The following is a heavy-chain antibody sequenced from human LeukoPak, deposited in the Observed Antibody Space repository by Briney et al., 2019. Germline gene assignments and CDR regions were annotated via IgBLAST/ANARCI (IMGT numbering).Heavy chain of an antibody. Sequence: SQTLSLTCTVSGGSINSDGYYWSWIRQHPGKGLEWLGYIYYSGSTYYNPSLKSRVTISVDTSKNQFSLKLSSVTAADTAVYYCASSTTMILLAFDIWGQGAMVTVSS. CDR1: GGSINSDGYY. CDR3: ASSTTMILLAFDI. D-gene: IGHD3-22*01. CDR2: IYYSGST. J-gene: IGHJ3*02. V-gene: IGHV4-31*03.